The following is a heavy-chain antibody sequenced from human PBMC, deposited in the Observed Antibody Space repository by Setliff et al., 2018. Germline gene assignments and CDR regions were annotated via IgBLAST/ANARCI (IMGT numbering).Heavy chain of an antibody. Sequence: SETLSLTCTVSGGSISSYYWSWIRQPAGKGLEWIGRIYTSGSTNYNPSLKSRVTMSVDTSKNQFSLKLSSVTAADTAVYCCAREQWLDPPGYYYMDVWAKGTTVTVSS. J-gene: IGHJ6*03. CDR2: IYTSGST. V-gene: IGHV4-4*07. CDR1: GGSISSYY. D-gene: IGHD6-19*01. CDR3: AREQWLDPPGYYYMDV.